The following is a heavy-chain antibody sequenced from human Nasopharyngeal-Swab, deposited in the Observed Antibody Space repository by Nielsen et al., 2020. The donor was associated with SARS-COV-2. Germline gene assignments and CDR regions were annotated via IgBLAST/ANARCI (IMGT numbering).Heavy chain of an antibody. CDR3: ASGPRGSYLQFDN. J-gene: IGHJ4*02. V-gene: IGHV3-74*01. D-gene: IGHD1-26*01. Sequence: GESLKISCAASGFTFSNYWMHWVRQAPGKGLVWVSRINLDGSTTSYADSVRGRFTNSRDNAKNTLYLQMNSLRAEDTAVYYCASGPRGSYLQFDNWGQGTLVTVSS. CDR1: GFTFSNYW. CDR2: INLDGSTT.